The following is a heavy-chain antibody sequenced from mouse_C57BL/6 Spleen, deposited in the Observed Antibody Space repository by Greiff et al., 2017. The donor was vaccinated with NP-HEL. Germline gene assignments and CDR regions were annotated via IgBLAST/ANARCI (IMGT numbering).Heavy chain of an antibody. J-gene: IGHJ1*03. CDR2: IDPSDSST. Sequence: QVQLQQSGAELVMPGASVKLSCKASGYTFTSYWMPWVKQRPGQGLEWIGEIDPSDSSTNYNEKFKGKSTLTVDKSSSTAYMQLSSLTSEDAAVYYCARAYDYDGYFDVWGTGTTVTVSS. CDR1: GYTFTSYW. D-gene: IGHD2-4*01. CDR3: ARAYDYDGYFDV. V-gene: IGHV1-69*01.